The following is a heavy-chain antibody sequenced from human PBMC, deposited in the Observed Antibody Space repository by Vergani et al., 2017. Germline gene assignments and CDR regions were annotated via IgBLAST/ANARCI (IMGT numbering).Heavy chain of an antibody. CDR1: GGSISSGGYY. J-gene: IGHJ4*02. D-gene: IGHD3-10*01. CDR2: IYYSGST. V-gene: IGHV4-31*03. CDR3: ARFRLLWFGVDY. Sequence: QVQLQESGPGLVKPSQTLSLTCTVSGGSISSGGYYWSWIRQHPGKGLEWIWYIYYSGSTSYNPSLKSRVTISVDTSKNQFSLKLSSVTAADTAVYYCARFRLLWFGVDYWGQGTLVTVSS.